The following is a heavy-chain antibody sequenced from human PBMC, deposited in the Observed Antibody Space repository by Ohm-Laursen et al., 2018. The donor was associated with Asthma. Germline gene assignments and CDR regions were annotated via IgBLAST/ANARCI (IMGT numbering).Heavy chain of an antibody. V-gene: IGHV3-30*03. D-gene: IGHD2-21*02. CDR2: ISSDGSNK. CDR1: GFTFSDYG. CDR3: ARRSKICDDTSHCFFDY. J-gene: IGHJ4*02. Sequence: SLRLSCAASGFTFSDYGMHWVRQAPGKGLEWVAIISSDGSNKFHAESVKGRITPSRDNSKNTLYLEMNSLRAEDTAVYYCARRSKICDDTSHCFFDYWGQGTLVTVSS.